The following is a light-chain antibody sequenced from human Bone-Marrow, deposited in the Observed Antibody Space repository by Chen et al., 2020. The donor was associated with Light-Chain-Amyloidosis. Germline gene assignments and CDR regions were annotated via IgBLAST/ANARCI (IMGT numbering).Light chain of an antibody. Sequence: SYVLTQPSSVSVAPGQTATIACGGNNIGSTSVHWYQQTPGQVPLLFVYDDSDRPSGIPERLSGSNSGNAATLTISSVEAGDEADYYCQVCDRSSDRPVFGGGTNLPVL. CDR3: QVCDRSSDRPV. V-gene: IGLV3-21*02. CDR2: DDS. J-gene: IGLJ3*02. CDR1: NIGSTS.